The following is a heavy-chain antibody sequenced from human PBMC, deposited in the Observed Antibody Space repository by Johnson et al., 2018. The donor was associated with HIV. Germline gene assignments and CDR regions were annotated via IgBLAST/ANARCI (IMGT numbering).Heavy chain of an antibody. J-gene: IGHJ3*02. D-gene: IGHD2-2*01. CDR3: GKGLVPAAVSRRTGAPDAFDI. CDR1: GFTFSSYA. Sequence: QVQLVESGGGVVQSGRSLRLSCAASGFTFSSYAMHWVRQAPGKGLEWVAVISYDGSNKYYADSVKGRFTISRDNSKNTLYLQMNSLIAEDTAVYYCGKGLVPAAVSRRTGAPDAFDIWGQGTMVTVSS. V-gene: IGHV3-30*04. CDR2: ISYDGSNK.